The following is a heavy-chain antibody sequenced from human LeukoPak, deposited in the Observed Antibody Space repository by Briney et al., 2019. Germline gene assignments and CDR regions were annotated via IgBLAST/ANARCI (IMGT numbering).Heavy chain of an antibody. V-gene: IGHV3-15*07. CDR1: GFTFSNAY. J-gene: IGHJ4*02. D-gene: IGHD2-21*01. Sequence: QTGGSLRLSCAASGFTFSNAYMNWVRQAPGKGLEWVGRIKPKTDGETTEYAAPVKGRFSISRDDSKNMLYLQVNSLKTEDTAVYYCITPLPYSAQGGQGTLVTVSS. CDR3: ITPLPYSAQ. CDR2: IKPKTDGETT.